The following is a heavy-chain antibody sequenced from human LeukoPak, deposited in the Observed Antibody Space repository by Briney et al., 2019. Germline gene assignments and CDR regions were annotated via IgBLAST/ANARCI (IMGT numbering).Heavy chain of an antibody. CDR2: ISSSGSTI. CDR3: ATDYYDAGWFDP. D-gene: IGHD3-22*01. Sequence: GGSLRLSCAASGFPFSDYYMSWIRQAPGKGLEWVSYISSSGSTIYYADSVKGRFTISRDNAKNSLYLQMNSLRAEDTAVYYCATDYYDAGWFDPWGQGTLVTVSS. J-gene: IGHJ5*02. V-gene: IGHV3-11*01. CDR1: GFPFSDYY.